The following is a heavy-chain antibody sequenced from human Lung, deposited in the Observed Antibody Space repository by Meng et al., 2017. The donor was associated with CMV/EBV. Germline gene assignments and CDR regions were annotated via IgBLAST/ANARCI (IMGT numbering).Heavy chain of an antibody. J-gene: IGHJ2*01. CDR2: IYTTGST. D-gene: IGHD3-16*01. CDR3: ATTDWGFSRWYFDL. CDR1: GGSISSYF. V-gene: IGHV4-4*07. Sequence: QVQLQESGPGLVKPSXXXSXTCTVSGGSISSYFLSWIRQPAGKGLEWIGRIYTTGSTNYNPSLKSRITLSLDTSKNQFSLELSSVTAADTAVYYCATTDWGFSRWYFDLWGRGTLVTVSS.